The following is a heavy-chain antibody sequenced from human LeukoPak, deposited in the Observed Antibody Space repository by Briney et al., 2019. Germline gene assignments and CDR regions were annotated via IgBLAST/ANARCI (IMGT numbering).Heavy chain of an antibody. D-gene: IGHD5-12*01. CDR2: ISGSGGST. CDR1: GFTFSSYW. CDR3: AKGGGNSGYDSFDY. V-gene: IGHV3-23*01. J-gene: IGHJ4*02. Sequence: GGSLRLSCAASGFTFSSYWMSWVRQAPGKGLGWVSAISGSGGSTYYADSVKGRFTISRDNSKNTLYLQMNSLRAEDTAVYYCAKGGGNSGYDSFDYWGQGTLVTVSS.